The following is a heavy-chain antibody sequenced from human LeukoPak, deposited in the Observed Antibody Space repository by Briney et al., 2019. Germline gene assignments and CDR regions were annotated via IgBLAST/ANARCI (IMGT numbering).Heavy chain of an antibody. Sequence: GESLKIPWKGSGYRFIRYWIGWVRQMPGKGLEWMGIIYIGDSETRYSPSFQGQVTISVDKSINTADLQWSSLKASDTAMYYCVTYGSGSYHGYWGQGTLVTVSS. J-gene: IGHJ4*02. V-gene: IGHV5-51*01. CDR3: VTYGSGSYHGY. D-gene: IGHD3-10*01. CDR2: IYIGDSET. CDR1: GYRFIRYW.